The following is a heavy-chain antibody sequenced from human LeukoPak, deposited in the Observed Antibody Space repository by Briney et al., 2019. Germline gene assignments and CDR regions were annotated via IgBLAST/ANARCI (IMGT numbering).Heavy chain of an antibody. J-gene: IGHJ4*02. CDR3: ARDPGTYSSGWYDY. Sequence: PGGSLRLSCAASGFTFSSYAMHWVRQAPGKGLEWVAVISYDGSNKYYADSVKGRFTISRDNSKNTLYLQMNSLRAEDTAVYYCARDPGTYSSGWYDYWGQGTLVTVSS. D-gene: IGHD6-19*01. V-gene: IGHV3-30*04. CDR2: ISYDGSNK. CDR1: GFTFSSYA.